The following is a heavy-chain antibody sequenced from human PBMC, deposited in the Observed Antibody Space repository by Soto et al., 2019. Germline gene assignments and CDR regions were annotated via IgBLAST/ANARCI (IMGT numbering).Heavy chain of an antibody. D-gene: IGHD6-13*01. Sequence: VQLQESGPGLVKPSETLSLTCTVSGGSISGYYWSWIRQSPGKGLEWIGYIHYSGSTNYNPSLKSRVTISVDTFKNQHSLKLSSVTAADTAVYYCARGSAAGTKSPFDYWGQGTLVTVSS. CDR2: IHYSGST. J-gene: IGHJ4*02. CDR3: ARGSAAGTKSPFDY. CDR1: GGSISGYY. V-gene: IGHV4-59*01.